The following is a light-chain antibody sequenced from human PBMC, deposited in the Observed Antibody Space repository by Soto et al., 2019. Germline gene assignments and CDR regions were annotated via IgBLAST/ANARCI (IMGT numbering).Light chain of an antibody. Sequence: EIVMTQSPATLSVSPGERDTLSCRASQSVSSDLAWYQQKPGQAPRLPIYGASSRATAIPDRFSGSGSGTDFTLSISRLGPEDSAVYYCQQYDTSPQTFGQGTKVDIK. CDR3: QQYDTSPQT. CDR2: GAS. CDR1: QSVSSD. J-gene: IGKJ1*01. V-gene: IGKV3-20*01.